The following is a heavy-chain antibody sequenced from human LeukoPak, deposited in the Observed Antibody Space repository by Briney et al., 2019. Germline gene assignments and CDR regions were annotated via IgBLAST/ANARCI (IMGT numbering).Heavy chain of an antibody. V-gene: IGHV4-30-4*02. D-gene: IGHD6-13*01. Sequence: PSETLSLTCTVSGGSISSGDYYWSWIRQPPGKGLEWIGYIYYSGSTYYNPSLKSRVTISLDTSKNQFSLRLTSVTAADTAVYYCAREEGIAAAGALEYWGQGILVTVSS. CDR2: IYYSGST. CDR3: AREEGIAAAGALEY. J-gene: IGHJ4*02. CDR1: GGSISSGDYY.